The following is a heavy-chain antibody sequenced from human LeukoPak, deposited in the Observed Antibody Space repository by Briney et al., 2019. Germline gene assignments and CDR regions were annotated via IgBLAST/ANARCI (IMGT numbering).Heavy chain of an antibody. CDR1: GGTFSSYA. Sequence: SVKVSCKASGGTFSSYAISWVRQAPGQGLEWMGRIIPILGIANYAQKFQGRVTITADKSTSTAYMELSSLRSEETAVYYCALRYSSSYYFDYWGQGTLVTVSS. D-gene: IGHD6-6*01. J-gene: IGHJ4*02. CDR2: IIPILGIA. V-gene: IGHV1-69*04. CDR3: ALRYSSSYYFDY.